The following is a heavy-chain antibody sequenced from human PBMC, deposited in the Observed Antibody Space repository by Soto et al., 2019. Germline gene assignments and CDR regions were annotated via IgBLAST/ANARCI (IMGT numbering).Heavy chain of an antibody. J-gene: IGHJ4*02. D-gene: IGHD6-19*01. CDR2: ISSSSSYI. CDR3: ARDLGSGWDD. V-gene: IGHV3-21*01. CDR1: GFTFSSYS. Sequence: EVQLVESGGGLVKPGGSLRLSCAASGFTFSSYSMNWVRQAPGKGLEWVSSISSSSSYIYYADSVKGRFTISRDNAKNSLYLLLNTLRAEDTAVYYCARDLGSGWDDWGQGTLVTVSS.